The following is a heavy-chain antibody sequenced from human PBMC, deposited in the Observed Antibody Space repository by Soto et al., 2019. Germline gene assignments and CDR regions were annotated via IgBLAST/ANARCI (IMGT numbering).Heavy chain of an antibody. CDR2: INPNSGGT. CDR3: ARGSSGYSYGGRGYYYGMDV. V-gene: IGHV1-2*04. D-gene: IGHD5-18*01. CDR1: GYTFTGYY. J-gene: IGHJ6*02. Sequence: ASVKVSCKASGYTFTGYYMHWVRQAPGQGLERMGWINPNSGGTNFAQKFQGWVTMTRDTSISTAYMELSRLRSDDTAVYYCARGSSGYSYGGRGYYYGMDVWGQGTTVTVS.